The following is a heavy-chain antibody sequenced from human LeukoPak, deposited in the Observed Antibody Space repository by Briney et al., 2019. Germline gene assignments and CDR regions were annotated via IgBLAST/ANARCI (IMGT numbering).Heavy chain of an antibody. CDR1: GFTFDDYA. J-gene: IGHJ4*02. V-gene: IGHV3-43*02. D-gene: IGHD6-25*01. CDR2: ISGDGGST. CDR3: ATVGGHDY. Sequence: GGSLRLSCAASGFTFDDYAMHWVRQAPGKGLEWVSLISGDGGSTYYADSVKGRFTISRGNSKNSLYLQMNSLRTEDTALYYCATVGGHDYWGQGTLVTVSS.